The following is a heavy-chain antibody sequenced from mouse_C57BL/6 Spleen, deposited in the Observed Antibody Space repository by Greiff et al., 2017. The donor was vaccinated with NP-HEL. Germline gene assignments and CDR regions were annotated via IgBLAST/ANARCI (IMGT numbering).Heavy chain of an antibody. CDR1: GFTFSDYG. V-gene: IGHV5-17*01. D-gene: IGHD2-12*01. Sequence: EVKLVESGGGLVKPGGSLKLSCAASGFTFSDYGMHWVRQAPEKGLEWVAYISSGSSTIYYADTVKGRFTISRDNAKNTLFLQMTSLRSEDTAMYYCARPWLLYSHAMDYWGQGTSVTVSS. J-gene: IGHJ4*01. CDR2: ISSGSSTI. CDR3: ARPWLLYSHAMDY.